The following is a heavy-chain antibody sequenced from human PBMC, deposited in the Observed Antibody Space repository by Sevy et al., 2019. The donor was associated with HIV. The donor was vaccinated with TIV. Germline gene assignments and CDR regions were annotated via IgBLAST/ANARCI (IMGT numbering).Heavy chain of an antibody. CDR1: GFSFSSYA. CDR3: AKDIDSSGYYYFDY. D-gene: IGHD6-19*01. J-gene: IGHJ4*02. Sequence: GGSLRLSCAASGFSFSSYAMSWVRQAPGKGLEWVSGISGSGGITYYAVSVKGRFTISRDNSKNTLYLQMNSLRAEDTALYYCAKDIDSSGYYYFDYWGQGTLVTVSS. CDR2: ISGSGGIT. V-gene: IGHV3-23*01.